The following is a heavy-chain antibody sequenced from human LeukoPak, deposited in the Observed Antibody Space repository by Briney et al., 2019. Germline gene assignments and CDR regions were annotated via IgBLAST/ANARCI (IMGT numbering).Heavy chain of an antibody. J-gene: IGHJ4*02. V-gene: IGHV3-33*08. CDR2: IWYDGSNK. CDR3: ARNNILTGYYIGY. Sequence: GGSLRLSCAASGFTFSSYAMSWVRQAPGKGLEWVAVIWYDGSNKYYADSVKGRFTISRDNSKNTLYLQMNSLRAEDTAVYYCARNNILTGYYIGYWGQGTLVTVSS. CDR1: GFTFSSYA. D-gene: IGHD3-9*01.